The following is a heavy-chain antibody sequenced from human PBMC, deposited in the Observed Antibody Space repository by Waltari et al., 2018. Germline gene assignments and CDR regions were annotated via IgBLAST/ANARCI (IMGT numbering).Heavy chain of an antibody. D-gene: IGHD2-2*03. Sequence: QVQLQQWGAGLLKPSETLSLTCAVYGGSFSGYYWSWIRQPPGKGLEWIGEINHSGSTNSNPSLKSRVTISVDTSKNQFSLKLSSVTAADTAVYYCASPHSPWIYYYGMDVWGQGTTVTVSS. CDR1: GGSFSGYY. CDR3: ASPHSPWIYYYGMDV. J-gene: IGHJ6*02. V-gene: IGHV4-34*01. CDR2: INHSGST.